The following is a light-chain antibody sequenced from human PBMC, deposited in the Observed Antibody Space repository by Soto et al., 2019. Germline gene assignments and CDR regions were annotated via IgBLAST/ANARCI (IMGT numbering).Light chain of an antibody. V-gene: IGKV3-20*01. Sequence: DIVLTQSPATLPVSPGERATLPCRASQSVSSSYLAWYQQKPGQAPRLLIYGASSRATGIPDRFSGSGSGTDFTLTISRLEPEDFAVYYCQQYGSSLWTFGQGTKVDIK. J-gene: IGKJ1*01. CDR2: GAS. CDR3: QQYGSSLWT. CDR1: QSVSSSY.